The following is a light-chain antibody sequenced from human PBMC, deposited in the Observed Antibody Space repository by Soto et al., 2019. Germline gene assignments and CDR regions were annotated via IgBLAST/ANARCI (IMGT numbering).Light chain of an antibody. CDR1: QSVSSSY. CDR2: GAS. Sequence: EFVLTQSPGTLSLSPGESATLSCRSSQSVSSSYLAWYQQKPGQAPRLLIYGASSRATGIPDRFSGSGSGTDFTLTILGLEPEDFAVYYCQQYDSSPWTFGQGTKVDIK. J-gene: IGKJ1*01. V-gene: IGKV3-20*01. CDR3: QQYDSSPWT.